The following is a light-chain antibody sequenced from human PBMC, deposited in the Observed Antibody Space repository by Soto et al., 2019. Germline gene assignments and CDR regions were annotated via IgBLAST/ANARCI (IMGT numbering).Light chain of an antibody. Sequence: AIRMTQSPSSLSASTGDRVTITCRASQGISSYLAWYQQKPGKAPKLLIYAASTLQSGVPSKFSVSGSGTDLPLTISCLQSEDLATYYCQQYYSYPRTFGPGTKVDIK. CDR3: QQYYSYPRT. J-gene: IGKJ3*01. V-gene: IGKV1-8*01. CDR2: AAS. CDR1: QGISSY.